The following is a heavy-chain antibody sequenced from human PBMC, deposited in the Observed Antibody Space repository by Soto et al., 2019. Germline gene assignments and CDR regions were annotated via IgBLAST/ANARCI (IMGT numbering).Heavy chain of an antibody. D-gene: IGHD2-2*01. CDR1: GGSISSGDYY. CDR2: IYYSGST. V-gene: IGHV4-30-4*01. Sequence: QVQLQESGPGLVKPSQTLSLTCTVSGGSISSGDYYWSWIRQPPGKGLEWIGYIYYSGSTYYNPSLNSRVTVSADTSKNHYSLKLTSVTAADTAVYYCAIAGHQLLSDSIDYWGQRTLVTVSS. J-gene: IGHJ4*02. CDR3: AIAGHQLLSDSIDY.